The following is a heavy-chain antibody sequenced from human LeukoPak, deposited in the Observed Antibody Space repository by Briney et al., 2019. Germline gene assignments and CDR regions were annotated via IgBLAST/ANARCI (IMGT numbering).Heavy chain of an antibody. D-gene: IGHD3-10*01. CDR2: INHSGST. Sequence: SETLSLTCAVYGGSFSGYYWSWIRQPPGKGLEWIGEINHSGSTNYNPSLKSRVTISVDTSKNQFSLKLSSVTAADTAVYYCATHRGRGDKFDYWGQGTLVTVSS. CDR1: GGSFSGYY. V-gene: IGHV4-34*01. J-gene: IGHJ4*02. CDR3: ATHRGRGDKFDY.